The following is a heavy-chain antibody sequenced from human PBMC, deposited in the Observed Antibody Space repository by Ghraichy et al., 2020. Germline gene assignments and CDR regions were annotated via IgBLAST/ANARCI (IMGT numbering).Heavy chain of an antibody. CDR1: GFTVSSNY. D-gene: IGHD3-16*01. J-gene: IGHJ3*02. Sequence: GESLRLSCAASGFTVSSNYMSWVRQAPGKGLEWVSVIYSGGSTYYADSVKGRFTISRYNSKNTLYLQMNSLRAEDTAVYYCAREGGFDAFDIWGQGTMVTVS. CDR2: IYSGGST. CDR3: AREGGFDAFDI. V-gene: IGHV3-53*04.